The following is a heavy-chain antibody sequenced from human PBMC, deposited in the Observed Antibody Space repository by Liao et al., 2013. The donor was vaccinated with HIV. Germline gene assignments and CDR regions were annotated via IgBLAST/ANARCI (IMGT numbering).Heavy chain of an antibody. CDR2: ISHTGNT. D-gene: IGHD4-17*01. CDR3: ARDRGDYAAFDV. V-gene: IGHV4-30-4*08. Sequence: QVQLQQWGAGLLKPSETLSLTCAVSGDSIGSGDYYWSWIRQPPGKGLEWIGYISHTGNTFYRPSLQNRLTLFLDVSKNQFSLKVTSVTAADAAMYYCARDRGDYAAFDVWGRGTMVTVSS. CDR1: GDSIGSGDYY. J-gene: IGHJ3*01.